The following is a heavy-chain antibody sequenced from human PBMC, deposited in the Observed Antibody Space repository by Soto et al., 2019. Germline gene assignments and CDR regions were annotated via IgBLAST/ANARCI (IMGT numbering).Heavy chain of an antibody. V-gene: IGHV1-3*01. D-gene: IGHD1-26*01. CDR3: ARDDSGFSGSHYIDYFNY. Sequence: ASVKVSCKASGYTFTSYAMQWVRQAPGQRLEWMGWINAGNGNTKYSQKFQGRVTITRDTSASTAYMELSSLTSEDTAVYYCARDDSGFSGSHYIDYFNYWGQGALVTVSS. CDR2: INAGNGNT. CDR1: GYTFTSYA. J-gene: IGHJ4*02.